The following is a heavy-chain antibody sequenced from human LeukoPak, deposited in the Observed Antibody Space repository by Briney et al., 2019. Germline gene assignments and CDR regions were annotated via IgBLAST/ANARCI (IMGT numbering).Heavy chain of an antibody. J-gene: IGHJ4*02. CDR1: GFTFSDYG. D-gene: IGHD2-21*02. V-gene: IGHV3-30*03. CDR2: ISYDETNK. CDR3: ARESPACGEDCYFDY. Sequence: PGGPLRLSCAASGFTFSDYGMHWVRQAPGRGLEWVAGISYDETNKYYADSVKGRFTISRDNSKNTLYLQMNSLRTDDTAVYYCARESPACGEDCYFDYWGQGTLVTVSS.